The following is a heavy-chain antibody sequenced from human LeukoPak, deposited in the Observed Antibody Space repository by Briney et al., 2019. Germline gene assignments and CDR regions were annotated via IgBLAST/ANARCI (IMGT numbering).Heavy chain of an antibody. J-gene: IGHJ4*02. Sequence: GGSLRLSCAASGFTFSSYSMNWVRQAPGKGLEWVSSISSSSSYIYYADSVKGRFTISRDNAENSLYLQMNSLRAEDTAVYYCARDYDFWSGYSDYWGQGTLVTVSS. V-gene: IGHV3-21*01. CDR1: GFTFSSYS. CDR2: ISSSSSYI. D-gene: IGHD3-3*01. CDR3: ARDYDFWSGYSDY.